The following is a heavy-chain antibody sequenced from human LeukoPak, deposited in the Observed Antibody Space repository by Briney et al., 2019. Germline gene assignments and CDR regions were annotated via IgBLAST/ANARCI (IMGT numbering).Heavy chain of an antibody. J-gene: IGHJ3*02. V-gene: IGHV4-34*01. CDR1: GGSFSGYY. Sequence: SETLSLTCAVDGGSFSGYYWSWIRQPPGKGLEWIGEINHSGSTNYNPSLKSRVTISVDTSKNQFSLKLSSVTAADTAVYYCARLDSSSWLDAFDIWGQGTMVTVSS. CDR3: ARLDSSSWLDAFDI. D-gene: IGHD6-13*01. CDR2: INHSGST.